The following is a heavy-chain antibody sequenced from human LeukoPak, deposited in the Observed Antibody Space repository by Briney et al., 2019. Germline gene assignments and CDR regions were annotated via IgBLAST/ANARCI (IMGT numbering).Heavy chain of an antibody. CDR3: ARSAVIVASSPYYYYGVDV. D-gene: IGHD5-12*01. Sequence: SETLSLTCTVSGDSISSGNYWGWIRQPPGKGLEWIGSIFHTGSTYFNLSLKSRVTISVDTSKNQFSLKLSSVTAADTAVYYCARSAVIVASSPYYYYGVDVWGQGTTVTVSS. J-gene: IGHJ6*02. CDR1: GDSISSGNY. CDR2: IFHTGST. V-gene: IGHV4-38-2*02.